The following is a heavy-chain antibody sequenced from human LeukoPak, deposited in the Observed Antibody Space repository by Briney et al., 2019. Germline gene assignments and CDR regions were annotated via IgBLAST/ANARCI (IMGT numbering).Heavy chain of an antibody. V-gene: IGHV4-59*01. CDR2: IYYSGST. Sequence: PSETLSLTCTVSGGSISSYYWSWIRQPPGKGLEWIGYIYYSGSTNYNPSLKSRVTISVDTSKNQFSLKLSSVTAADTAAYYCARGVGATDFDYWGQGTLVTVSS. D-gene: IGHD1-26*01. CDR1: GGSISSYY. J-gene: IGHJ4*02. CDR3: ARGVGATDFDY.